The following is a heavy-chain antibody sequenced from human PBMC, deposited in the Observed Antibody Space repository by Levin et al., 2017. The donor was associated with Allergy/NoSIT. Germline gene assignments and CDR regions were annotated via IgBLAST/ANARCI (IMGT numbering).Heavy chain of an antibody. J-gene: IGHJ2*01. CDR3: ARGVVVTAPGFFDL. V-gene: IGHV3-74*01. Sequence: GGSLRLSCEASGFTLSSYWMHWVRQAPGKGLVWVSRIKSDGSSISYADSVKGLFTISRDNAKNTLYLEMNSLRPEDTAVYYCARGVVVTAPGFFDLWGRGTLVTVSS. D-gene: IGHD2-21*02. CDR2: IKSDGSSI. CDR1: GFTLSSYW.